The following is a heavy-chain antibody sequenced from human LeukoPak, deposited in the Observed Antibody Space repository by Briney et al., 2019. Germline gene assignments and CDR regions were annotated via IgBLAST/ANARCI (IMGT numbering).Heavy chain of an antibody. J-gene: IGHJ4*02. V-gene: IGHV4-39*01. CDR2: IYYSGST. D-gene: IGHD2-2*01. CDR1: GGSISSGYYY. CDR3: ARRVVPAAYGY. Sequence: SETLSLTCTVSGGSISSGYYYWGWIRQPPGKGLEWIGSIYYSGSTYYNPSLKSRVTLFVDTSKNQFSLRLSSLTAADTAVYYCARRVVPAAYGYWGQGTLVTVSS.